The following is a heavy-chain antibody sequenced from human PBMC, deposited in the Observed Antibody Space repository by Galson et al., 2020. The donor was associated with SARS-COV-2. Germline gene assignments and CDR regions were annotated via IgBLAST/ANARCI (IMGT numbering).Heavy chain of an antibody. CDR1: GFTVSSNY. CDR2: IYSGGST. V-gene: IGHV3-53*01. J-gene: IGHJ5*02. Sequence: GESLKISCAASGFTVSSNYMSWVRQAPGKGLEWVSVIYSGGSTYYADSVKGRFTISRDNSKNTLYLQMNSLRAEDTAVYYCARVTVFHGWFDPWGQGTLVTVSS. D-gene: IGHD2-21*01. CDR3: ARVTVFHGWFDP.